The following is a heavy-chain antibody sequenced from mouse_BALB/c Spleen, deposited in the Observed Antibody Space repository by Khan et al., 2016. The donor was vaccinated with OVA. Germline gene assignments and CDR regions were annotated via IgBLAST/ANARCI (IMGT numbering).Heavy chain of an antibody. V-gene: IGHV9-3-1*01. Sequence: QIQLLQSGPELKKPGETVKISCKASGYTFTNFGMNWVKQAPGKGLKWMGWINTYTGEPTYADDFKGRFAFSLETSASTAYLQINNLKNEDTATYFCARPPYFAYVMVYWGQGTSVTVS. J-gene: IGHJ4*01. CDR2: INTYTGEP. D-gene: IGHD2-10*01. CDR1: GYTFTNFG. CDR3: ARPPYFAYVMVY.